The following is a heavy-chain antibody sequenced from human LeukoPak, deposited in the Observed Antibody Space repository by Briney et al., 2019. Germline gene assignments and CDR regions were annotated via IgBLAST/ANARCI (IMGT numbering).Heavy chain of an antibody. D-gene: IGHD4-17*01. J-gene: IGHJ4*02. CDR1: GFTFSSYS. CDR2: ISSSSSMI. V-gene: IGHV3-48*02. Sequence: AGGSLRLSCAASGFTFSSYSMNWVRQAPGKGLEWVSYISSSSSMIYYADSVKGRFTTSRDNAKNSPYLQMKSLRDEDTAIYYCARDYGDLPARVPYFDYWGQGTLVTVSS. CDR3: ARDYGDLPARVPYFDY.